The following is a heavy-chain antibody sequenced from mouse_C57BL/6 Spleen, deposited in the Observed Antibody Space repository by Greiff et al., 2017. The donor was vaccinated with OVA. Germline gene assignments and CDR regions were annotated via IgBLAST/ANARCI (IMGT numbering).Heavy chain of an antibody. J-gene: IGHJ1*03. Sequence: QVQLQQSGAELARPGASVKLSCKASGYTFTSYGISWVKQRTGQGLEWIGEIYPRSGNTYYNEKFKGKATLSADKSYSTAYMELRSRTSVESAVYCCARGILTGTVLWYFDVWGTGTTVTVSS. D-gene: IGHD4-1*01. CDR1: GYTFTSYG. CDR2: IYPRSGNT. CDR3: ARGILTGTVLWYFDV. V-gene: IGHV1-81*01.